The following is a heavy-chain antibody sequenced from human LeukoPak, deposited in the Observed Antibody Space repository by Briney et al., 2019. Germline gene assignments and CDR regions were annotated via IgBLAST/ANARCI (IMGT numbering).Heavy chain of an antibody. V-gene: IGHV3-48*03. CDR1: GFTFSGYE. CDR2: ISSSGSTI. CDR3: ASGITMIVVDHYGMDV. D-gene: IGHD3-22*01. Sequence: GGSLRLSCAASGFTFSGYEMNWVRQAPGKGLEWVSYISSSGSTIYYADSVKGRFTISRDNAKNSLYLQMNSLRAEDMAVYYCASGITMIVVDHYGMDVWGQGTTVTVSS. J-gene: IGHJ6*02.